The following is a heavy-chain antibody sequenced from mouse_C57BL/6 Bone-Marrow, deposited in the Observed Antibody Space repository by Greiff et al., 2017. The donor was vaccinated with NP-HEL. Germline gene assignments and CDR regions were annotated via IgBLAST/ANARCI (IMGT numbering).Heavy chain of an antibody. CDR3: ARSEYYCSRNLDD. D-gene: IGHD1-1*01. Sequence: QVQLKESGAELVRPGTSVKVSCKASGYAFTNYLIEWVKQRPGQGLEWIGVINPGSGGTNYNEKFKGKATLTADKSSSTAYMQLSSLTSEDSAVYFCARSEYYCSRNLDDWGTGTTLTVSS. CDR1: GYAFTNYL. V-gene: IGHV1-54*01. J-gene: IGHJ2*01. CDR2: INPGSGGT.